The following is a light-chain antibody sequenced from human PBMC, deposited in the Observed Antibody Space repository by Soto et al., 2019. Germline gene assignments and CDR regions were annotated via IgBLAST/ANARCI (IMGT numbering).Light chain of an antibody. Sequence: QSALTQPRSVSGSPGQSVTISCTGTSSDVGGYNYVSWYQQHPGKAPKVMIYDVSKRPSGVPDRFSGSKSGNTASLTISGLHEADEAAYYCCSYAGSRNYVLGTGTKLTVL. CDR3: CSYAGSRNYV. CDR2: DVS. CDR1: SSDVGGYNY. J-gene: IGLJ1*01. V-gene: IGLV2-11*01.